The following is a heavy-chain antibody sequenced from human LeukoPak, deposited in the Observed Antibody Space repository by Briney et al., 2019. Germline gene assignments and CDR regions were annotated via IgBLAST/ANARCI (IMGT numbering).Heavy chain of an antibody. D-gene: IGHD3-10*01. CDR3: ARSRRVPFINY. J-gene: IGHJ4*02. V-gene: IGHV4-34*01. CDR2: INHSGST. CDR1: GFNVSSHH. Sequence: SGGSLRLSCAVSGFNVSSHHMNWVRQAPGKGLEWIGEINHSGSTNYNPSLKSRVTISVDTSKNQFSLKLSSVTAADTAVYYCARSRRVPFINYWGQGTLVTVSS.